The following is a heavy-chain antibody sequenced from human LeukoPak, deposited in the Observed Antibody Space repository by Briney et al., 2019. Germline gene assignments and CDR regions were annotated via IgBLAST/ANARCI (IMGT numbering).Heavy chain of an antibody. J-gene: IGHJ4*02. CDR3: ARDPTNTSGRYAYFDF. CDR2: VSCFNGDT. Sequence: ASVKGSCKASGYTFNHHGISWVRPAPGQGLEWMGWVSCFNGDTHYAQKFQGRVTMTRDTSTTTAYMELRSLRSDDTALYYCARDPTNTSGRYAYFDFWGQGTLVTVSS. V-gene: IGHV1-18*01. D-gene: IGHD6-19*01. CDR1: GYTFNHHG.